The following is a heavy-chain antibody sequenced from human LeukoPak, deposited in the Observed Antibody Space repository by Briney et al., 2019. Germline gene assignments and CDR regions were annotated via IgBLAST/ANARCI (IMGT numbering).Heavy chain of an antibody. CDR3: ARRKPPGHYCSGGSCSNRFDP. CDR2: INHSGST. CDR1: GGSFSGYY. Sequence: SETLSLTCAVYGGSFSGYYWSWIRQPPGKGLEWIGEINHSGSTNYNPSLKSRVTISVDTSKNQFSLKLSSVTAADTAVYYCARRKPPGHYCSGGSCSNRFDPWGQGTLVTVSS. V-gene: IGHV4-34*01. D-gene: IGHD2-15*01. J-gene: IGHJ5*02.